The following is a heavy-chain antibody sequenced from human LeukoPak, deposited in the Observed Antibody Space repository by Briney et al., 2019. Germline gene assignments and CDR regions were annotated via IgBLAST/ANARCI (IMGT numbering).Heavy chain of an antibody. J-gene: IGHJ4*02. CDR2: IYPGDSET. CDR3: ARKMGCSGSSCHYFDY. D-gene: IGHD2-15*01. V-gene: IGHV5-51*01. CDR1: GYSFTSYW. Sequence: GESLKISCKGSGYSFTSYWIGWVRQMPGKGLEWMGIIYPGDSETRNSPSFQGQVTISADKSINTAYLQWSSLKASDTAMYYCARKMGCSGSSCHYFDYWGQGTLVTVSS.